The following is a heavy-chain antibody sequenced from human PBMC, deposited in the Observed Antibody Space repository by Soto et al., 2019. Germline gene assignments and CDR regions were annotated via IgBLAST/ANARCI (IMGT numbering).Heavy chain of an antibody. CDR1: GGSISSGDYY. Sequence: QVQLQESGPGLVKPSQTLSLTCTVSGGSISSGDYYWSWIRQPPGKGLEWIGYIYYSGSTYYNPSRRSRVTISGDTSKNQGSLKLSSVTAADTAVYDCARGPTGRMDGWGQGTTVTVSS. D-gene: IGHD4-17*01. CDR3: ARGPTGRMDG. CDR2: IYYSGST. J-gene: IGHJ6*02. V-gene: IGHV4-30-4*01.